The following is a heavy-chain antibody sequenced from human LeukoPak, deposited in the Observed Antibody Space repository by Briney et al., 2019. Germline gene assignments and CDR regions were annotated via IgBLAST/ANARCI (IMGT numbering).Heavy chain of an antibody. V-gene: IGHV5-51*01. CDR2: IYPRDSDT. D-gene: IGHD2-8*01. CDR1: GYSFTSYW. J-gene: IGHJ5*02. Sequence: GESLKISCKGSGYSFTSYWIGWVRPMPGKGLELMGIIYPRDSDTRYSPSFQGQVTISADKSISTAYLQWSSLKASDTAMYYCARLLYQKNWFDPWGQGTLVTVSS. CDR3: ARLLYQKNWFDP.